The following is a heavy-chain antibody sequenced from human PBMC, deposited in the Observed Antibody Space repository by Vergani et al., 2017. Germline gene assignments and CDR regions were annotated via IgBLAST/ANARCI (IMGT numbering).Heavy chain of an antibody. CDR1: GFTFSSYG. CDR2: ISYDGSNK. CDR3: ANIYGDYVY. V-gene: IGHV3-30*18. D-gene: IGHD4-17*01. J-gene: IGHJ4*02. Sequence: QVQLVESGGGVVQPGRSLRLSCAASGFTFSSYGMHWVRQAPGKGLEWVAVISYDGSNKYYADSVKGRFTISRDNSKNTLYLQMNSLRVEDTAVYYCANIYGDYVYWGQGTLVTVSS.